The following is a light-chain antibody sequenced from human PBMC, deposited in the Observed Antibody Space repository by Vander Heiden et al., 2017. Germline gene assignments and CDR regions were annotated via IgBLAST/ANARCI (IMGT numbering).Light chain of an antibody. J-gene: IGLJ3*02. Sequence: SYALTQPPSVSVSPGQTARITCSGDALPKQYAYWYQQKPGQAPVLVRYKDSERPSGIPERFSGSSSGTTVTLTISGVQAEDEADYYCQSADSSGTYEVFGGGTKLTVL. CDR3: QSADSSGTYEV. V-gene: IGLV3-25*03. CDR2: KDS. CDR1: ALPKQY.